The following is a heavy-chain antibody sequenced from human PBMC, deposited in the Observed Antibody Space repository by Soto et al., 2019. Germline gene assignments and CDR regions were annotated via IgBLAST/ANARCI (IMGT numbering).Heavy chain of an antibody. CDR2: IYWDDDK. CDR1: AFTLSTGGVG. CDR3: IQSRCGGDCLQSYASYYYYGMDV. D-gene: IGHD2-21*02. J-gene: IGHJ6*02. Sequence: SGATLVNPTRTLTLTCTFSAFTLSTGGVGVGWIRQPPGKALEWLALIYWDDDKRYSPSLRSRLTITKDTSKNQVVLTMTNMDPVDTATYYCIQSRCGGDCLQSYASYYYYGMDVWGQGTTVTVSS. V-gene: IGHV2-5*02.